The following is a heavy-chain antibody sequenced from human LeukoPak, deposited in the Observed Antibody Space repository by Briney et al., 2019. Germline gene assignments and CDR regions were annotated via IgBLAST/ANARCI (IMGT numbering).Heavy chain of an antibody. CDR3: ARAASTGTVDY. CDR1: GFTFDDYA. CDR2: ISWDGGST. D-gene: IGHD6-13*01. J-gene: IGHJ4*02. V-gene: IGHV3-43D*03. Sequence: PGGSLRLSCAASGFTFDDYAMHWVRQAPGKGLEWVSLISWDGGSTYYADSVKGRFTISRDNTKNSLYLQMNSLRAEDTALYYCARAASTGTVDYWGQGTLVTVSS.